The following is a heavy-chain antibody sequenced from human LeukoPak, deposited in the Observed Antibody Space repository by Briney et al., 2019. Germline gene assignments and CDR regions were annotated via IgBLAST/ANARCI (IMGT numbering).Heavy chain of an antibody. CDR1: GGSISSYY. CDR3: ARSVTISDPIDYFDY. CDR2: IYYSGST. V-gene: IGHV4-59*01. Sequence: SETLSLTCTVSGGSISSYYWSWIRQPPGKGLEWIGYIYYSGSTNYNPSLKSRVSISVDTSKNQFSLKLSSVTAADTAVYYCARSVTISDPIDYFDYWGQGTLVTVSS. J-gene: IGHJ4*02. D-gene: IGHD4-17*01.